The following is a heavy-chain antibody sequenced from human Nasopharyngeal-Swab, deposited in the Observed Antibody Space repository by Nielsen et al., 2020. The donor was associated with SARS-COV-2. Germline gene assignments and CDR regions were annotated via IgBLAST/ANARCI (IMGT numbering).Heavy chain of an antibody. D-gene: IGHD6-13*01. CDR2: ISWNSGSI. Sequence: GGSLGLSCAASGFTFDDYAMHWVRQAPGKGLEWVSGISWNSGSIGYADSVKGRFTISRDNAKNSLYLQMNSLRAEDTALYYCAKASTSSAAGPRPFDYWGQGTLVTVSS. CDR1: GFTFDDYA. V-gene: IGHV3-9*01. J-gene: IGHJ4*02. CDR3: AKASTSSAAGPRPFDY.